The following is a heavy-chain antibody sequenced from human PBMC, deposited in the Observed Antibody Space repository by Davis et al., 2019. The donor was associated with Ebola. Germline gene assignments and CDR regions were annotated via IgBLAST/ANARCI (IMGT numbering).Heavy chain of an antibody. CDR3: ARVSYDFWSGYDY. D-gene: IGHD3-3*01. CDR2: MRPDSADK. Sequence: ASVKVSCKASGYIFNTFDINWVRQATGQGLEWMGWMRPDSADKGYAQKLQGRVTMTTDTSTSTAYMELRSLRSDDTAVYYCARVSYDFWSGYDYWGQGTLVTVSS. J-gene: IGHJ4*02. CDR1: GYIFNTFD. V-gene: IGHV1-8*01.